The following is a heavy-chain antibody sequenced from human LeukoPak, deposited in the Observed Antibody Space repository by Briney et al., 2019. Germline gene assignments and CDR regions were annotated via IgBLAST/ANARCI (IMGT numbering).Heavy chain of an antibody. CDR1: GFAFSSYW. J-gene: IGHJ4*02. V-gene: IGHV3-7*05. CDR2: MKYDGSEI. D-gene: IGHD5-12*01. Sequence: PGGSLRLSCAASGFAFSSYWMSWVRQAPGKGLEWVANMKYDGSEIYYVDSVKGRFTISRDNAKNSLYQQMNSLRAEDTAVYYCAREGTITAYNFDYWGQGTLVTVSS. CDR3: AREGTITAYNFDY.